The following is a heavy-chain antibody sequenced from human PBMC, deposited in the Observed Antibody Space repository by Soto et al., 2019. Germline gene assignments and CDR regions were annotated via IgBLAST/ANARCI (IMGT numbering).Heavy chain of an antibody. Sequence: QGQLVESGGGLAQPGRSLRLSCAASGFSFGSYGMHWVRQAPGKGLDWVAVISFDGSHKYYADSVKGRFTISRDNSKNTLSLRLNSLTTEDTAIYYCVRDCGEQQVDSFYYYGLDVWGQGTMVTVSS. J-gene: IGHJ6*02. V-gene: IGHV3-30*03. CDR3: VRDCGEQQVDSFYYYGLDV. CDR2: ISFDGSHK. D-gene: IGHD6-13*01. CDR1: GFSFGSYG.